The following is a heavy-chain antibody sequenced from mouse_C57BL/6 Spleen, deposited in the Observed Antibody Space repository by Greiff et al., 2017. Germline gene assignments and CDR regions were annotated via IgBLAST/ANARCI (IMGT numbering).Heavy chain of an antibody. CDR2: ILPGSGST. D-gene: IGHD2-4*01. Sequence: QVQLQQSGAELMKPGASVKLSCKATGYTFTGYWIEWVKQRPGHGLEWIGEILPGSGSTYYNEKFKGKATFTADTSSNTAYMQLSSLTTEDSAIYYCARCGENYDYEGRFAYWGQGTLVTVSA. CDR1: GYTFTGYW. J-gene: IGHJ3*01. CDR3: ARCGENYDYEGRFAY. V-gene: IGHV1-9*01.